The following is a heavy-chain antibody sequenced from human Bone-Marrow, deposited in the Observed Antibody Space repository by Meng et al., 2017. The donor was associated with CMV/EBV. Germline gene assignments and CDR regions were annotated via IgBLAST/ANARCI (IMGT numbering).Heavy chain of an antibody. CDR2: ISGSGGST. Sequence: GESLKISCAASGFTFSSYAMSWVRQAPGKGLEWVSAISGSGGSTYYADSVKGRFTISRDNSKNTLYLQMNSLRAEDTAVYYCARDEKWELLQDYYYGMDVWGQGPTVTVSS. J-gene: IGHJ6*02. D-gene: IGHD1-26*01. CDR3: ARDEKWELLQDYYYGMDV. CDR1: GFTFSSYA. V-gene: IGHV3-23*01.